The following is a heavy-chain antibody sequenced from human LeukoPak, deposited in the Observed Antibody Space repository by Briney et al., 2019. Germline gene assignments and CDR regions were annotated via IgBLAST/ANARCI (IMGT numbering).Heavy chain of an antibody. CDR1: GGSISSGGYY. V-gene: IGHV4-61*02. D-gene: IGHD2-15*01. CDR3: ARDFRSGGSFFDY. Sequence: ASETLSLTCTVSGGSISSGGYYWSWIRQPAGKGLEWIGRINTSGSTNYNPSLKSRVTISVDTSKNQSSLKLSSVTAADTAVYYCARDFRSGGSFFDYWGQGTLVTVSS. CDR2: INTSGST. J-gene: IGHJ4*02.